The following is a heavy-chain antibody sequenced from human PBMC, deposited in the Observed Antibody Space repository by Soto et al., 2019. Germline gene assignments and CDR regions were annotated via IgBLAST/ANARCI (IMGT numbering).Heavy chain of an antibody. Sequence: LSLTCAVYGGSFSGHSWTWVRQAPGKGLEWVSVFFTGGGTYYADSVKGRFTISRDNAKNTLYLQMTSLRADDTAVYYCASQSSDYDGFDYWGRGTLVTVYS. J-gene: IGHJ4*02. D-gene: IGHD5-12*01. V-gene: IGHV3-53*01. CDR1: GGSFSGHS. CDR2: FFTGGGT. CDR3: ASQSSDYDGFDY.